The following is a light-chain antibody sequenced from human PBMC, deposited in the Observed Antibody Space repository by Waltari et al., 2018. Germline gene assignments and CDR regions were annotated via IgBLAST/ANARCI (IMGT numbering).Light chain of an antibody. J-gene: IGLJ3*02. CDR1: SRHSSYA. CDR2: LNSDGSH. V-gene: IGLV4-69*01. CDR3: QTWGTGAWV. Sequence: QLVLTQSPSASASLRASVKLTCTLRSRHSSYAIAWHQQQPEKGPRYLMKLNSDGSHSKGDGIPDRFSGSSSGAERYLTISSLQSEDEADYYCQTWGTGAWVFGGGTKLTVL.